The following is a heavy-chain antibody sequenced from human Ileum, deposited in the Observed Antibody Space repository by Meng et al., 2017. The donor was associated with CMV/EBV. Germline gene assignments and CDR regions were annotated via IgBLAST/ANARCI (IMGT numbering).Heavy chain of an antibody. J-gene: IGHJ4*02. CDR2: IYPLNGVT. V-gene: IGHV1-2*02. Sequence: VLLVQPGTEVKKPGAAIKVSCKTSAFTFTAKHFDWVRQAPGQGIECMGWIYPLNGVTYFAQKFQDRFTMTSDTSITTAYIELSSMTSDDTAIYYCVRENWYYDFWGQGTLVTVSS. D-gene: IGHD1-1*01. CDR1: AFTFTAKH. CDR3: VRENWYYDF.